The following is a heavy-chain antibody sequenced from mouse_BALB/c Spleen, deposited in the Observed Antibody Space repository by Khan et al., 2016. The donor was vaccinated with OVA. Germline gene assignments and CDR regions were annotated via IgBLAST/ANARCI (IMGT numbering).Heavy chain of an antibody. CDR1: GYTFTSYT. CDR2: INPCNGYT. D-gene: IGHD2-14*01. J-gene: IGHJ3*01. Sequence: QVQLKESGAELARPGASVKMSCKASGYTFTSYTIHWIKLRPGQGLEWIGYINPCNGYTNYTQKFRDKATLTADKSSTTAYMQLSSLTSDDSAVYNSVRDGAYHRIDGWFAYWGQGTLVTVSA. CDR3: VRDGAYHRIDGWFAY. V-gene: IGHV1-4*01.